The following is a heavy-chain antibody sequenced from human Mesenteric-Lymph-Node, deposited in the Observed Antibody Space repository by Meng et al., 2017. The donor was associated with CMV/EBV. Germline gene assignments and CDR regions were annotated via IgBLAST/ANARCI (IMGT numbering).Heavy chain of an antibody. Sequence: VSGGSNSSSNWWSWVRQPPGKGLEWIGKIYHSGHTSYNPSLKSRVTVSLDKSKNQFSLKLNSVTAADTAVYYCARFATADIYYFDYWGQGTLVTVSS. CDR2: IYHSGHT. CDR1: GGSNSSSNW. V-gene: IGHV4-4*02. D-gene: IGHD7-27*01. J-gene: IGHJ4*02. CDR3: ARFATADIYYFDY.